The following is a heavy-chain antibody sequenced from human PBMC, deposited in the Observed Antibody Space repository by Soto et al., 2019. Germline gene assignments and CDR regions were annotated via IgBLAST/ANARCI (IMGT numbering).Heavy chain of an antibody. CDR1: GFTFSSYA. D-gene: IGHD3-9*01. CDR3: ARAELRYFDWLASSFDY. CDR2: ISYDGSNK. J-gene: IGHJ4*02. V-gene: IGHV3-30-3*01. Sequence: GGSLRLSCAASGFTFSSYAMHWVRQAPGKGLEWVAVISYDGSNKYYADSVKGRFTISRDNSKNTLYLQMNSLRAEDTAVYYCARAELRYFDWLASSFDYWGQGTLVTVSS.